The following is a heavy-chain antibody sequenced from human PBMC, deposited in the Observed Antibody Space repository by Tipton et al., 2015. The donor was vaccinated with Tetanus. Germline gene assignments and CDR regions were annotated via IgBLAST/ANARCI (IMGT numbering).Heavy chain of an antibody. CDR2: NYPGASTV. CDR1: GYNFATFW. CDR3: AGHGWGTSCRWFDP. Sequence: QLVQSGAEVKKPGVSLNISCKASGYNFATFWIGWVRQKPGKGLEWMVINYPGASTVRYSPPSQCHVTISADRSTTTAYLEWGRLKVSVPTIFFCAGHGWGTSCRWFDPWGPGTLVTVSS. V-gene: IGHV5-51*01. D-gene: IGHD6-6*01. J-gene: IGHJ5*02.